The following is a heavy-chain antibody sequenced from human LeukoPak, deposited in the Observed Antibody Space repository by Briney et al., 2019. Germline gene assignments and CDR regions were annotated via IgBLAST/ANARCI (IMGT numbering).Heavy chain of an antibody. CDR3: ARGYSNQYYYYYYMDV. J-gene: IGHJ6*03. CDR2: IYYSGST. Sequence: SETLSLTCTVSGGSLSSHYWSWIRQPPGKGLEWIGYIYYSGSTNYNPSLKSRVTISVDTSKNQFSPKLSSVTAADTAVYYCARGYSNQYYYYYYMDVWGKGTTVTVSS. D-gene: IGHD4-11*01. CDR1: GGSLSSHY. V-gene: IGHV4-59*11.